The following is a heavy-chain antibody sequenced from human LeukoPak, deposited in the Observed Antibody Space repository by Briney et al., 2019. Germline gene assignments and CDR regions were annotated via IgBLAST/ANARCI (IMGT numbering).Heavy chain of an antibody. D-gene: IGHD6-19*01. CDR1: GRPLKGYY. Sequence: SETVSLMRGVCGRPLKGYYWRGMRQPPGRGLEGVGEINHSGSTNYNPSLKSRVTIPVDTSTNKFSLKLSSVTAADTAVYYCARGAVADTSGFDPWGQGTLVTVSS. CDR3: ARGAVADTSGFDP. J-gene: IGHJ5*02. V-gene: IGHV4-34*01. CDR2: INHSGST.